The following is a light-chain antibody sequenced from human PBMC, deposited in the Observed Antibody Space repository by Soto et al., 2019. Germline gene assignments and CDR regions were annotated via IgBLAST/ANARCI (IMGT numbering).Light chain of an antibody. V-gene: IGKV3-20*01. CDR3: QQYDKVPQT. J-gene: IGKJ1*01. CDR2: GAS. Sequence: IVLTQSPGTLSLSPGERATLSCRASQSVTTQLAWYQQKPGQAPRLIIHGASSRATGVPDRITGSGSGTDFTLSISRLEPEDFAVYYCQQYDKVPQTFGQGTRVEIK. CDR1: QSVTTQ.